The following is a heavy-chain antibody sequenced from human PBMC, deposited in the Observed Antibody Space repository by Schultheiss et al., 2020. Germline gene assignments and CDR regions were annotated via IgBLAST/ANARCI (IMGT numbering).Heavy chain of an antibody. D-gene: IGHD2-8*02. CDR3: ARERTGVSSLTRGFDP. CDR1: GGSISSYY. Sequence: SQTLSLTYTVSGGSISSYYWSWIRQPPGKGLEWIGSIYHSGSTYYNPSLKSRLSVSGDTSKNQFSLKLSSVTAADTAVYYCARERTGVSSLTRGFDPWGQGTLVTVSS. CDR2: IYHSGST. J-gene: IGHJ5*02. V-gene: IGHV4-59*12.